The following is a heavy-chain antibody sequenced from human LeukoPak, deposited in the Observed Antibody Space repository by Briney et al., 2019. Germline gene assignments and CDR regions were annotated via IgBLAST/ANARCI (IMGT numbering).Heavy chain of an antibody. CDR1: GDSINNYY. CDR2: IYYSGGT. V-gene: IGHV4-59*08. J-gene: IGHJ4*02. Sequence: SETLSLTCTVSGDSINNYYWSWIRQPPGKGLEWIGYIYYSGGTNYNPSLKSRVTISVDTSKNQFSLNLSSVTAADTAVYYCARHDPRGEPARLGFFDYWGQGTLVTVSS. CDR3: ARHDPRGEPARLGFFDY. D-gene: IGHD6-6*01.